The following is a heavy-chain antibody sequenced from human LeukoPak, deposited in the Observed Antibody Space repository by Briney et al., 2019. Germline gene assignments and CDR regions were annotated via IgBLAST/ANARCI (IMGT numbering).Heavy chain of an antibody. D-gene: IGHD2-15*01. Sequence: PGGSLRLSCAASGFTFSTYWMHWVRQAPGKELVWVSRIKPDGSGTNYADSVKGRFTISRDNAKNTLYLQMNSLRAEDTAVYYCARACSGGSCHAGDYWGQGTLVTVSS. CDR2: IKPDGSGT. J-gene: IGHJ4*02. CDR3: ARACSGGSCHAGDY. V-gene: IGHV3-74*01. CDR1: GFTFSTYW.